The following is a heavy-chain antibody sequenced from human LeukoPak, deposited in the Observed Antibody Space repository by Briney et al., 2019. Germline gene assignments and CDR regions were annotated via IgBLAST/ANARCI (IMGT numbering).Heavy chain of an antibody. CDR3: TTDEDWNYARKDV. CDR1: GFTFNYAW. Sequence: GGSLRLSCAASGFTFNYAWMSWVRQVPGKGLEWVGQTVSEIDGGTTDYAAPVKGRFTISRDDSKSTLYLQMNSLKIEDTAVYYCTTDEDWNYARKDVWGQGAMVIVSS. J-gene: IGHJ6*02. CDR2: TVSEIDGGTT. D-gene: IGHD1-7*01. V-gene: IGHV3-15*04.